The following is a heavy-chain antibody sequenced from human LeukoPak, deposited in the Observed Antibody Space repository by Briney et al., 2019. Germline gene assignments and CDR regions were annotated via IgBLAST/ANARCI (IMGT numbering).Heavy chain of an antibody. CDR2: IIPIFGTA. D-gene: IGHD6-6*01. CDR1: GGTFSSYA. J-gene: IGHJ4*02. CDR3: ARVEEYSSSSHYFDY. Sequence: SVKVSCKASGGTFSSYAISWVRQAPGQGLEWMGGIIPIFGTANYAQKFQGRVTITADESTSTAYMELSSLRSEDTAVYYCARVEEYSSSSHYFDYWGQGTLVTVSS. V-gene: IGHV1-69*13.